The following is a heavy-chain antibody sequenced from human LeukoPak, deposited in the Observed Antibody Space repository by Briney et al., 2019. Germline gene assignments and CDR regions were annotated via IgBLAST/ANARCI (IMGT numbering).Heavy chain of an antibody. Sequence: PSETLSLTCTVSGGSISSSSYYWGWIRQPPGKGLGWIGSVYYSGSTYYNPSLKSRVTISVDTSKNQFSLKLNSVTAADTAVYYCATVDYYYYGMDVWGQGTTVTVSS. CDR3: ATVDYYYYGMDV. CDR1: GGSISSSSYY. J-gene: IGHJ6*02. V-gene: IGHV4-39*01. CDR2: VYYSGST.